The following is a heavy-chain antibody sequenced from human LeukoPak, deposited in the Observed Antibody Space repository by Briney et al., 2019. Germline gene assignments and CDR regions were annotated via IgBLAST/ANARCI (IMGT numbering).Heavy chain of an antibody. CDR1: GFTFSSYA. Sequence: GGSLRLSWAASGFTFSSYALRWVRQAPGKGLGWVSGSTYSGTGTYYADSGNGRFTISTDHSKNTLYLQMNSLRAEDTAVYYCARDPDAFDIWGQGPMVTVSS. V-gene: IGHV3-23*01. J-gene: IGHJ3*02. CDR2: STYSGTGT. CDR3: ARDPDAFDI.